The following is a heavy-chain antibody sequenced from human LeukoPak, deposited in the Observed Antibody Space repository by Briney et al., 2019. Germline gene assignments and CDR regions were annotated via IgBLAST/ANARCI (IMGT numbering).Heavy chain of an antibody. CDR3: ARLTTMTTTGGPFDY. D-gene: IGHD4-17*01. CDR1: GFTFSSYE. Sequence: GGSLSLSCAASGFTFSSYEMNWVGQAPGKGLEGVSYITSSGNTIYYADSVKGRFTISRDNAKNSLYLQMNSLRAEDTAVYYCARLTTMTTTGGPFDYWGQGTLVTVSS. V-gene: IGHV3-48*03. CDR2: ITSSGNTI. J-gene: IGHJ4*02.